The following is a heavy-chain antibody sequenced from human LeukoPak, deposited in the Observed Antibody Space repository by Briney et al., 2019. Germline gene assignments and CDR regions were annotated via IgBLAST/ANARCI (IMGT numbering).Heavy chain of an antibody. V-gene: IGHV4-59*01. CDR1: GGSISSYY. CDR2: IYYSGST. D-gene: IGHD6-19*01. J-gene: IGHJ5*02. CDR3: ARGEAVADSNWFDP. Sequence: SETLSLTCTVSGGSISSYYWSWIRQPPGQGLEWIGYIYYSGSTNYNPSLKSRVTISVDTSKNQFSLKLSSVTAADTAVYYCARGEAVADSNWFDPWGQGTLVTVSS.